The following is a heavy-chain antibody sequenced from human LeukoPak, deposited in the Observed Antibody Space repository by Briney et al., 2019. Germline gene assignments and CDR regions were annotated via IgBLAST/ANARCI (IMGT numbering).Heavy chain of an antibody. CDR2: IKSKTDGGTT. CDR1: GFTLSNAW. J-gene: IGHJ3*02. CDR3: TTLVVPDAFDI. D-gene: IGHD2-15*01. Sequence: GGSLRLSCAASGFTLSNAWMSWVRQAPGKGLEWVGRIKSKTDGGTTDYAAPVKGRFTISRDDSKNTLYLQMNGLKTEDTAVYYCTTLVVPDAFDIWGQGTMVTVSS. V-gene: IGHV3-15*01.